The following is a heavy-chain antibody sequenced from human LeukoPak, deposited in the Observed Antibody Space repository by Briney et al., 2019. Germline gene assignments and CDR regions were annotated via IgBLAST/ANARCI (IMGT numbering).Heavy chain of an antibody. CDR2: IWYDGSNK. CDR1: GFTFSSYG. Sequence: GGSLRLSCAASGFTFSSYGMHWVRQAPGKGLEWVAVIWYDGSNKYYADSVKGQFTISRDNSKNTLYLQMNSLRAEDTAVYYCARVNRERGYYYYGMDVWGKGTTVTVSS. D-gene: IGHD2/OR15-2a*01. V-gene: IGHV3-33*01. J-gene: IGHJ6*04. CDR3: ARVNRERGYYYYGMDV.